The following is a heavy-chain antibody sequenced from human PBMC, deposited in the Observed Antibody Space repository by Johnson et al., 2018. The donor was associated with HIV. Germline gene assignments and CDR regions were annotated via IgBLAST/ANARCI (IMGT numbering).Heavy chain of an antibody. Sequence: MQLVESGGGLVQPGGSLRLSCAASGFTVSSNYMSWVRQAPGKGLEWVSVIYSGGSTYYADSVKGRFTISRDNSKNTLYLQMNSLRAEDTAVYYCAREKTTPDAFDIWGQGTMVTVSS. CDR2: IYSGGST. D-gene: IGHD4-11*01. J-gene: IGHJ3*02. CDR3: AREKTTPDAFDI. CDR1: GFTVSSNY. V-gene: IGHV3-66*01.